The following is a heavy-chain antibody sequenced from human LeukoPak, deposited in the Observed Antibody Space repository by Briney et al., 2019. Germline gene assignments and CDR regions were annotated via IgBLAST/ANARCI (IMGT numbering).Heavy chain of an antibody. J-gene: IGHJ4*02. Sequence: GGSLRLSCAASGFTFSSYWMSWVRQAPGKGLAWVANIKQDGSEKYYVDSVKGRFTISRDNAKNSLYLKMNSLRAEDTAVYYCARVVYYYDSSGYSPTYFDYWGQGTLVTVSS. CDR1: GFTFSSYW. D-gene: IGHD3-22*01. CDR3: ARVVYYYDSSGYSPTYFDY. V-gene: IGHV3-7*04. CDR2: IKQDGSEK.